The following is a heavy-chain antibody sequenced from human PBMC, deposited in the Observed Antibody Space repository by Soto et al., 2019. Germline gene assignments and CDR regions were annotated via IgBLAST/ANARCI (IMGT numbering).Heavy chain of an antibody. CDR1: VYTFTSYD. Sequence: GASVKVSCKASVYTFTSYDINWVRQATGQGLEWMGWMNPNSGNTGYAQKFQGRVTVTRNTSISTAYMELSSLRSEDTAVYYCASGAGSGSYDAFDIWGQGTMVTVSS. CDR2: MNPNSGNT. D-gene: IGHD3-10*01. CDR3: ASGAGSGSYDAFDI. V-gene: IGHV1-8*01. J-gene: IGHJ3*02.